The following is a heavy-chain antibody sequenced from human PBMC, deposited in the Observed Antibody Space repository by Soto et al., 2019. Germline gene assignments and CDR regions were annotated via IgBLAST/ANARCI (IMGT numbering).Heavy chain of an antibody. D-gene: IGHD3-3*01. CDR3: AKDRYDFWSGYYPRGFDY. V-gene: IGHV3-23*01. CDR1: GFTFSSYA. CDR2: ISGSGGST. J-gene: IGHJ4*02. Sequence: PGGSLRLSCAASGFTFSSYAMSWVRQAPGKGLEWVSAISGSGGSTYYADSVKGRFTISRDNSKNTLYLQMNSLRAEDTAVYYCAKDRYDFWSGYYPRGFDYWGQGTLVTVSS.